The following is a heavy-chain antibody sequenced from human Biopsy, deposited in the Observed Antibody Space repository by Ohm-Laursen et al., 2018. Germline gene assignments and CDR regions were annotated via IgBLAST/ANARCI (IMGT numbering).Heavy chain of an antibody. CDR3: AMGGYDYDY. D-gene: IGHD5-12*01. CDR1: GYTFTDYD. Sequence: ASVKVSCKASGYTFTDYDINWVRQASGQGLEWVGWMTPKTGKTGYTQKLQGRLTMTRDTSTSTAYMELSSLRSEDTAIYYCAMGGYDYDYWGQGTLVTVS. CDR2: MTPKTGKT. J-gene: IGHJ4*02. V-gene: IGHV1-8*01.